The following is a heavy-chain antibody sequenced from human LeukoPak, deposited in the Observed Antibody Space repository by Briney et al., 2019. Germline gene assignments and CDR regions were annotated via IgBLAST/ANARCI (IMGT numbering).Heavy chain of an antibody. CDR3: VRDGEGVAISVNYWFAP. CDR1: GFTFTNFD. V-gene: IGHV1-8*01. Sequence: ASVKVPCKATGFTFTNFDINWVRQATRQGLEWMGCMNPINGNTGYAQKFQGRVTMTRDTSISTAYMELMSLTSEDTAVYYCVRDGEGVAISVNYWFAPWGQGTLVTVSS. CDR2: MNPINGNT. J-gene: IGHJ5*02. D-gene: IGHD3-10*01.